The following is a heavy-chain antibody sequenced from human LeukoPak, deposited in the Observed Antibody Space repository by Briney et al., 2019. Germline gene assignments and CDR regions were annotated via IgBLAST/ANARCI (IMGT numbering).Heavy chain of an antibody. CDR1: GYTFTGYY. J-gene: IGHJ4*02. CDR2: INSNSGGA. CDR3: ARVGYYDTSGLYYFDY. Sequence: ASVKVSCKASGYTFTGYYMHWVRQAPGQGLEWMGRINSNSGGANYAQKFQGRVTMTRDTSISTAYMELSGLRSDDTAVYYCARVGYYDTSGLYYFDYWGQGTLVTVSS. D-gene: IGHD3-22*01. V-gene: IGHV1-2*06.